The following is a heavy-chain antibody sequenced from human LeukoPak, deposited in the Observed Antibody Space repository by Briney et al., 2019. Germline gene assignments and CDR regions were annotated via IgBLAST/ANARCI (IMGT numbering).Heavy chain of an antibody. CDR1: GFTFSSYA. V-gene: IGHV3-30-3*01. Sequence: GGSLRLSCAASGFTFSSYAMSWVRQAPGKGLEWVAVISYDGSNKYYADSVKGRFTISRDNSKNTLYLQMNSLRAEDTAVYYYAGLVDTAMDTGLYGMDVWGQGTTVTVSS. D-gene: IGHD5-18*01. CDR3: AGLVDTAMDTGLYGMDV. CDR2: ISYDGSNK. J-gene: IGHJ6*02.